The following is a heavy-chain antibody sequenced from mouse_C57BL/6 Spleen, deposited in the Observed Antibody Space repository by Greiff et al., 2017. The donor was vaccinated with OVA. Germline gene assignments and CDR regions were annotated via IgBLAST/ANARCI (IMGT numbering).Heavy chain of an antibody. J-gene: IGHJ4*01. CDR1: GFTFSSYT. D-gene: IGHD2-3*01. CDR2: ISGGGGNT. V-gene: IGHV5-9*01. Sequence: DVMLVESGGGLVKPGGSLKLSCAASGFTFSSYTMSWVRQTPEKRLEWVATISGGGGNTYYPDSVKGRFTISRDNAKNTLYLQMSSLRSEDTALYYCASHDGYYDAMDYWGQGTSVTVSS. CDR3: ASHDGYYDAMDY.